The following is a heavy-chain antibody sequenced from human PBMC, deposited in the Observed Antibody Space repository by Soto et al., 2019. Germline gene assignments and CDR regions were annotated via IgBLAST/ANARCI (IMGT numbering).Heavy chain of an antibody. CDR2: ISSSSSTI. J-gene: IGHJ5*02. CDR1: GFTFSSYS. D-gene: IGHD3-22*01. V-gene: IGHV3-48*02. Sequence: GGSLRLSCAASGFTFSSYSMNWVRQAPGKGLEWVSYISSSSSTIYYADSVKGRFTISRDNAKNSLYLQMNSLRDEDTAVYYCAGYYYDSSGYHPWGQGTLVTVSS. CDR3: AGYYYDSSGYHP.